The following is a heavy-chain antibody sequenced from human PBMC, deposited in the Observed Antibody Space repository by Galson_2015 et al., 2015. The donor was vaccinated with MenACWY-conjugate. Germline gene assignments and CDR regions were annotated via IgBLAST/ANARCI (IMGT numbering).Heavy chain of an antibody. Sequence: SLRLSCAASGVTLSNYAMNWVRQAPGKGLESVSGISSSGGSTFYADSVKGRFTISRDNSQKKLYLQMNNLRVEDTAIYYCATITMVQRVILGWGQGALVTVSS. CDR3: ATITMVQRVILG. CDR1: GVTLSNYA. CDR2: ISSSGGST. V-gene: IGHV3-23*01. J-gene: IGHJ4*02. D-gene: IGHD3-10*01.